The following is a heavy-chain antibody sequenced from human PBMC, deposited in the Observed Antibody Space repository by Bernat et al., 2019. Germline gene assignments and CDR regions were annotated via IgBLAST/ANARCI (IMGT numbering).Heavy chain of an antibody. Sequence: QVQLVQSGAEVKKPGASVKVSCKASGYTFTGYYMHWVRQAPGQGLEWMGWINPNSGGTNYAQKFQGWVTMTRDTSISTAYMELSRLRSDDTAVYYCAREFLGYCSGGSCSRYYYYYGMDVWGQGTTVTVCS. CDR3: AREFLGYCSGGSCSRYYYYYGMDV. CDR1: GYTFTGYY. D-gene: IGHD2-15*01. CDR2: INPNSGGT. V-gene: IGHV1-2*04. J-gene: IGHJ6*02.